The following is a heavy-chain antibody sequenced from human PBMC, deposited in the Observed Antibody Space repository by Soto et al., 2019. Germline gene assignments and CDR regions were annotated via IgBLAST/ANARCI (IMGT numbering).Heavy chain of an antibody. D-gene: IGHD6-6*01. J-gene: IGHJ5*02. V-gene: IGHV3-23*01. CDR3: AKDPTPNYLVYSSSGFDP. CDR1: GFTFSSYA. CDR2: ISGSGGST. Sequence: PGGSLRLSCAASGFTFSSYAMSWVRQAPGKGLEWVSAISGSGGSTYYADSVKGRFTISRDNSKNTLYLQMNSLRAEDTAVYYCAKDPTPNYLVYSSSGFDPWGQGTLVTVSS.